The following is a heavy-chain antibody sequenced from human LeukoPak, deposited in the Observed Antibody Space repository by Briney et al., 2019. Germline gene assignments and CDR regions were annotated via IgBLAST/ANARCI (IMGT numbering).Heavy chain of an antibody. CDR1: GFTFSSYG. J-gene: IGHJ5*02. D-gene: IGHD5-18*01. Sequence: QSGGSLRLSCAASGFTFSSYGMSWVRQAPGKGLEWVSAIGRSGGSTYYADSVKGRFTISRDNSKNTLYLQMNSLRAEDTAVYYCASPERSGYSYGPSWSDPWGQGTLVTVSS. CDR3: ASPERSGYSYGPSWSDP. CDR2: IGRSGGST. V-gene: IGHV3-23*01.